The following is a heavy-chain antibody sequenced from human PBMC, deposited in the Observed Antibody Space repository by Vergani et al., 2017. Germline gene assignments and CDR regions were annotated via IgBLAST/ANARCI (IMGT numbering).Heavy chain of an antibody. CDR3: ARGLLDRYCSSTSCPHFDY. Sequence: QVQLQESGPGLVKPSETLSLTCTVSGGSISSYYWSWIRQPPGKGLEWIGYIYYSGSTNYNPSLKSRVTISVDTSKNQFSLKLSSVTAADTAVYYCARGLLDRYCSSTSCPHFDYWGQGTLVTVSS. CDR2: IYYSGST. CDR1: GGSISSYY. V-gene: IGHV4-59*01. D-gene: IGHD2-2*01. J-gene: IGHJ4*02.